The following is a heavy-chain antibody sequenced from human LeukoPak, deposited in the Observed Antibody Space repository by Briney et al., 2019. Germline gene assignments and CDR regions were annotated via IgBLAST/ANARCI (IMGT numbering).Heavy chain of an antibody. Sequence: PGGSLRLSCAASGFTFSTYGMHWVRQAPGKGLEWMTFIQAGGDEKYYAEFVKGRFTVSRDNSKNTLYLQMNSLRAEDTAVYYCARDTPGYGGDDFDYWGQGALVTVSS. CDR1: GFTFSTYG. CDR3: ARDTPGYGGDDFDY. CDR2: IQAGGDEK. V-gene: IGHV3-30*02. D-gene: IGHD4-23*01. J-gene: IGHJ4*02.